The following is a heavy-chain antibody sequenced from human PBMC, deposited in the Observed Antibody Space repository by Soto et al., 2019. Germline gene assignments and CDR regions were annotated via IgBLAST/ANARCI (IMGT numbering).Heavy chain of an antibody. Sequence: ASVKVSCKASGYTFTSYDINWVRQATGQGLEWMGWMNPNSGNTGCAQKFQGRVTMTRNTSISTAYMELSSLRSEDTAVYYCARGSRRAIVVVVAATSPYHFDYWGQGTLVTVSS. CDR1: GYTFTSYD. V-gene: IGHV1-8*01. J-gene: IGHJ4*02. CDR2: MNPNSGNT. CDR3: ARGSRRAIVVVVAATSPYHFDY. D-gene: IGHD2-15*01.